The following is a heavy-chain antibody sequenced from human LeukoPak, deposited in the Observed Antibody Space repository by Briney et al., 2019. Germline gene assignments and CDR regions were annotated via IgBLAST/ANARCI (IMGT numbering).Heavy chain of an antibody. CDR3: ARGYSSSFGYYYYYMDV. V-gene: IGHV3-74*01. Sequence: PGGSLRLSCAASGFTLSSYWMHWVRQAPGKGLVWVSRINSDGSSTSYADSVKGRFTISRDNAKNTLYLQMNSLRAEDTAVYYCARGYSSSFGYYYYYMDVWGKGTTVTVSS. D-gene: IGHD6-13*01. J-gene: IGHJ6*03. CDR2: INSDGSST. CDR1: GFTLSSYW.